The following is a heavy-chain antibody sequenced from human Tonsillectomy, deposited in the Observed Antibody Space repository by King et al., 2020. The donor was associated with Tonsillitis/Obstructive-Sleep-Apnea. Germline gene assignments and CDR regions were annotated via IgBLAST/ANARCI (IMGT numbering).Heavy chain of an antibody. D-gene: IGHD2-2*02. CDR1: GFTFSSYE. Sequence: VQLVQSGGGLVQPGGSLRLSCAASGFTFSSYEMNWVRQAPGKGLEWVSYISSSGSTIYYADSVKGRFTISRDNAKNSLYLQMNSLRAEDTAVYYCARGVSSGYCSSTSCYTEWFDSWGQGTLVTVSS. V-gene: IGHV3-48*03. CDR2: ISSSGSTI. J-gene: IGHJ5*01. CDR3: ARGVSSGYCSSTSCYTEWFDS.